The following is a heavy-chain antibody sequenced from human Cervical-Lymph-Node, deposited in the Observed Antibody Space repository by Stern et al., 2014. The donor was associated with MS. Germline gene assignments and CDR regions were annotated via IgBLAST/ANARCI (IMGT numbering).Heavy chain of an antibody. V-gene: IGHV3-9*01. CDR3: AKSWGGEVLGALDH. Sequence: EVQLVQSGGGLGRPGRSLRLSCAASGFSFDDYAMHWVRQAPGKGLEWVSSVNWNRRTFAYADSVKGRFTISRDNAENSLYLQMNSLRLEDTALYYCAKSWGGEVLGALDHGGQGILGIGSS. J-gene: IGHJ4*02. CDR2: VNWNRRTF. CDR1: GFSFDDYA. D-gene: IGHD3-16*01.